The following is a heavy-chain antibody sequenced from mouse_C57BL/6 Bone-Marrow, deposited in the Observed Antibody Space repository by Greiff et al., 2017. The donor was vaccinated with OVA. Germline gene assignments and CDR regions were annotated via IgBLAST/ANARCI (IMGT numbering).Heavy chain of an antibody. V-gene: IGHV1-81*01. J-gene: IGHJ2*01. CDR2: IYPRSGNT. CDR1: GYTFTSYG. CDR3: ARGYYGSSRGY. Sequence: VKLQESGAELARPGASVKLSCKASGYTFTSYGISWVKQRTGQGLEWIGEIYPRSGNTYYNEKFKGKATLTADKSSSTAYMELRSLTSEDSAVYFCARGYYGSSRGYWGQGTTLTVSS. D-gene: IGHD1-1*01.